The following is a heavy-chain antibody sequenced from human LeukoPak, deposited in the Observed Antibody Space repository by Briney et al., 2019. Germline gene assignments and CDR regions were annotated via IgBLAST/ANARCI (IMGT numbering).Heavy chain of an antibody. CDR3: ARGEGGSYYDFDY. CDR1: GGSFSGYY. Sequence: SETLSLTCAVYGGSFSGYYWSWIRQPPGKGLQWIGEINHSGSTNYNPSLKSRVTISVDTSKNQFSLKLSSVTAADTAVYYCARGEGGSYYDFDYSGQGTLVTVSS. CDR2: INHSGST. J-gene: IGHJ4*02. V-gene: IGHV4-34*01. D-gene: IGHD1-26*01.